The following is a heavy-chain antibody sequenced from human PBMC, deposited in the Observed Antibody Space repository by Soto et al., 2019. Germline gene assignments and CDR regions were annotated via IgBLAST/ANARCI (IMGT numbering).Heavy chain of an antibody. CDR3: ARRGQQLIHFDY. V-gene: IGHV4-34*01. J-gene: IGHJ4*02. D-gene: IGHD6-13*01. CDR1: GGSFSGYY. CDR2: INHSGST. Sequence: SETLSLTCAVYGGSFSGYYWSWIRQPPGKGLEWIGEINHSGSTNYNPSLKSRVTISVDTSKNQFSLKLSSVTAADTAVYYCARRGQQLIHFDYWGQGTLVTVSS.